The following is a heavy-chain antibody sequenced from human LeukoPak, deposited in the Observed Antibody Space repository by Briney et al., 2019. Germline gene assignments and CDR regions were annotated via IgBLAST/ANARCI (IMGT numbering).Heavy chain of an antibody. CDR3: AKDLGDIVATIKGGDYYYYYYGMDV. CDR2: ITSNSDYL. CDR1: GFTFSSYS. D-gene: IGHD5-12*01. Sequence: GGSLRLSCAASGFTFSSYSMNWVRQAPGKGLEWVSGITSNSDYLYYADSMKGRFTISRDNSKNTLYLQMNSLRAEDTAVYYCAKDLGDIVATIKGGDYYYYYYGMDVWGQGTTVTVSS. V-gene: IGHV3-21*04. J-gene: IGHJ6*02.